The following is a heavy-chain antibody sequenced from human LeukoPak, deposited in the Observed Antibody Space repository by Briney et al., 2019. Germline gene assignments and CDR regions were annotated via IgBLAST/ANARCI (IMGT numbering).Heavy chain of an antibody. CDR1: GFTFSSYA. J-gene: IGHJ4*02. D-gene: IGHD3-16*02. CDR2: ISYDGINE. Sequence: PGGSLRLSCAASGFTFSSYAMHWVRQAPGKGLEWVAGISYDGINEYYADSVKGRFTISRDNSKNTLYLQMNSLRAEGTAVYYCARISGSYRPFDYWGQGTLVTVSS. CDR3: ARISGSYRPFDY. V-gene: IGHV3-30-3*01.